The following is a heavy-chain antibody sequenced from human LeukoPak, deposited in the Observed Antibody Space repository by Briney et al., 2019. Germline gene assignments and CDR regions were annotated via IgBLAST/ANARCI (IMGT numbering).Heavy chain of an antibody. Sequence: SETLSLTCSVSGGSISSYYWSWIRQPAGKGLEWIGRIYTSGSTNYNPSLKSRVTMSVDTSKDQISLNLSSVTAADTAVYYCARDYLGFMAFDIWGQGTMIAVSS. J-gene: IGHJ3*02. CDR3: ARDYLGFMAFDI. CDR2: IYTSGST. V-gene: IGHV4-4*07. D-gene: IGHD3-16*01. CDR1: GGSISSYY.